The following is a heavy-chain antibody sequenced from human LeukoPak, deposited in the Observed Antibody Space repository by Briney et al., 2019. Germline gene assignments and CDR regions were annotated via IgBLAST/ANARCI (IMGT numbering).Heavy chain of an antibody. Sequence: GVLRLSCAASGFTFSGSAMHGVRQASGKGLEWVGRIRSKANSYATAYAASVKGRFTISRDDSKNTAYLQMNSLKTEDTAVYYCTRSSSGYTCDYWGQGTLVTVSS. D-gene: IGHD3-22*01. CDR2: IRSKANSYAT. J-gene: IGHJ4*02. CDR3: TRSSSGYTCDY. V-gene: IGHV3-73*01. CDR1: GFTFSGSA.